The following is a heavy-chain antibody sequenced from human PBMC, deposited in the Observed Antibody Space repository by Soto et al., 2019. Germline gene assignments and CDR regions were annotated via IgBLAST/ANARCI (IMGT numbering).Heavy chain of an antibody. V-gene: IGHV4-61*01. CDR2: IYYSGNT. D-gene: IGHD2-2*01. CDR3: ANGHCISTTCYEPVT. Sequence: PSETLSLTCTVSGASVSSGSYFWTWIRQPPGKGLEWIGNIYYSGNTNYNPSLKSRVTILADTSKNQFSLKLSSVTAADTAVYYCANGHCISTTCYEPVTWGQGTLVTVSS. CDR1: GASVSSGSYF. J-gene: IGHJ5*02.